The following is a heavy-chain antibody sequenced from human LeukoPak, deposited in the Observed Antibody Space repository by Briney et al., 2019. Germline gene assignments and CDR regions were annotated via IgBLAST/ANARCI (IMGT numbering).Heavy chain of an antibody. J-gene: IGHJ4*02. CDR3: ARFKVRGVIKTFDY. V-gene: IGHV4-38-2*01. CDR2: IYHSGST. Sequence: SETLSLTCAVSGYSISSGYYWGWIRQPPGKGLEWIGCIYHSGSTYYNPSLKSRVTISVDTSKSQFSLKLSSVTAADTAVYYCARFKVRGVIKTFDYWGQGTLVTVSS. CDR1: GYSISSGYY. D-gene: IGHD3-10*01.